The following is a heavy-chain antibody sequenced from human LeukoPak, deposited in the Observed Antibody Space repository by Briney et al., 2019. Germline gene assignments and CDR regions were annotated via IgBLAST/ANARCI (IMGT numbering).Heavy chain of an antibody. CDR1: GFTFSSYW. V-gene: IGHV3-7*01. Sequence: GGPLRLSCAASGFTFSSYWMSWVRQAPGKGLEWVANIKQDGSEKYYVDSVKGRFTISRDNAKNSPYLQMNSLRAEDTAVYYCARINTYYYDSSGFLRLDVTDYWGQGTLVTVSS. CDR3: ARINTYYYDSSGFLRLDVTDY. CDR2: IKQDGSEK. D-gene: IGHD3-22*01. J-gene: IGHJ4*02.